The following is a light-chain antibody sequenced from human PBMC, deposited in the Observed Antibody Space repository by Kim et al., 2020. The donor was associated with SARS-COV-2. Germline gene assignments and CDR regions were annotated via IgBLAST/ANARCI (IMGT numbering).Light chain of an antibody. V-gene: IGKV1-33*01. CDR2: DAS. CDR3: QQYDNLPWT. CDR1: QDISNH. J-gene: IGKJ1*01. Sequence: DIQMTQSPSSLSASVGDRVTITCQASQDISNHLNWYQQKPAKAPKLLIYDASNLKTGVPSRFSGRGSGTDFTFTISSLQPEDIATYYCQQYDNLPWTFGQGTKVDIK.